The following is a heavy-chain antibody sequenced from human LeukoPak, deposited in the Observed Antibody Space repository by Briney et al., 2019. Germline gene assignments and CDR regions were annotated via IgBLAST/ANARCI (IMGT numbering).Heavy chain of an antibody. D-gene: IGHD3-22*01. Sequence: PGGSLRLSCAGSGFTFGSYAMSWVRQAPGKGLEWVSAISGSGGSTPYTDSVKGRFSISRDNSKNTLYLQMDSLSPGDTAVYYCARAHTYYYDTSGYYLDYWGQGTLVTVSS. CDR1: GFTFGSYA. CDR2: ISGSGGST. CDR3: ARAHTYYYDTSGYYLDY. J-gene: IGHJ4*02. V-gene: IGHV3-23*01.